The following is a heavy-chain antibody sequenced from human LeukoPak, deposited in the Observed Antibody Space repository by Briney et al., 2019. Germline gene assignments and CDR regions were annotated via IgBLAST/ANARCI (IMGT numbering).Heavy chain of an antibody. CDR3: ARDYYDSSGHCLDN. Sequence: PGGSLRLSCAASGFTFSSYGMHWVRQAPGKGLEWVAVISYDGSNKYYADSVKGRFTISRDNSKNTLYLQMNSLRAEDTAVYYCARDYYDSSGHCLDNWGQGTLVTVSS. V-gene: IGHV3-30*03. CDR2: ISYDGSNK. J-gene: IGHJ4*02. D-gene: IGHD3-22*01. CDR1: GFTFSSYG.